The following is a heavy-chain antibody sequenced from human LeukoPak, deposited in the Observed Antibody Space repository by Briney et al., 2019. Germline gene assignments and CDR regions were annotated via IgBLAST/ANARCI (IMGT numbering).Heavy chain of an antibody. CDR1: GGSLNNYY. J-gene: IGHJ4*02. CDR2: IEPSGTN. CDR3: TRGHGWTDY. V-gene: IGHV4-4*07. D-gene: IGHD6-19*01. Sequence: SETLSLICTVSGGSLNNYYWTWIRQPAGKGLEWIGRIEPSGTNDHNPSLKSRVTMSINMSKNQFSLELISVTAADTAVYYCTRGHGWTDYWGQGTLVTVSS.